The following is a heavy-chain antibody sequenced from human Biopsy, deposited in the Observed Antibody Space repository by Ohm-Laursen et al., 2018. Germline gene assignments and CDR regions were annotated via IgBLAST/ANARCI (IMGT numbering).Heavy chain of an antibody. Sequence: SLRLSCTASGSTFSSHAMSWVRQAPGKGLEWVSVITGVGGVTYYADPVKGRFTVSRDNSMNTMFLQMNSLRAQDAGTYYCAKWGTSMALYHFYGMDVWGQGTTVSVSS. CDR1: GSTFSSHA. J-gene: IGHJ6*02. D-gene: IGHD5-18*01. CDR3: AKWGTSMALYHFYGMDV. V-gene: IGHV3-23*01. CDR2: ITGVGGVT.